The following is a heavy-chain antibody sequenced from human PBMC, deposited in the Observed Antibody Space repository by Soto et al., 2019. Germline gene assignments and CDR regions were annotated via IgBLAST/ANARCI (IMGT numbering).Heavy chain of an antibody. CDR2: IYHSGST. Sequence: PSETRSLTCAVSGGSISSGGYSWRWIRQPRGKGLEWIGYIYHSGSTYYNPSLKSRVTISVDRSKNQFSLKLSSVTAADTAVYYCARGDEGVLTGPDNYYYYGMDVWGQGTTVTVSS. CDR1: GGSISSGGYS. D-gene: IGHD3-9*01. J-gene: IGHJ6*02. V-gene: IGHV4-30-2*01. CDR3: ARGDEGVLTGPDNYYYYGMDV.